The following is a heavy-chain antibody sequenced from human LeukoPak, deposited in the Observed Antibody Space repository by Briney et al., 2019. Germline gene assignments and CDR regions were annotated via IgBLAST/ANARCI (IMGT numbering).Heavy chain of an antibody. V-gene: IGHV1-18*01. CDR3: AKISARYCSGGSCYFDY. J-gene: IGHJ4*02. D-gene: IGHD2-15*01. CDR1: GYTFTSYG. Sequence: ASVKVSCKASGYTFTSYGISLVRQPPAQGLECMGCTSAYNGNTNYAQKLQGRVTMTTDTSTSTAYMELRSLRSDDTAVYYCAKISARYCSGGSCYFDYWGQGTLVTVSS. CDR2: TSAYNGNT.